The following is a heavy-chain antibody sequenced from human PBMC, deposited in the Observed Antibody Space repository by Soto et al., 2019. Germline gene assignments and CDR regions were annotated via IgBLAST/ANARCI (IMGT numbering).Heavy chain of an antibody. CDR3: AKGGGSGWYGNFDY. Sequence: EVQLVESGGGLVQPGRSLRLSCVGSGFTFGDYALHWVRQAPGKALEWVSSISWNSGSIGYVHSVRGRFTISRDNAKNSLYLQMDSLKTEDTALYYGAKGGGSGWYGNFDYWGQGTLVIVSS. D-gene: IGHD6-13*01. V-gene: IGHV3-9*01. CDR1: GFTFGDYA. CDR2: ISWNSGSI. J-gene: IGHJ4*02.